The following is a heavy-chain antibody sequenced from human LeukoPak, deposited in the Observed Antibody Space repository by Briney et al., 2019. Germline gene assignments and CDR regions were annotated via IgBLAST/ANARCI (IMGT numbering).Heavy chain of an antibody. CDR2: ICPGGTIT. J-gene: IGHJ4*02. CDR3: VRDFRSADY. V-gene: IGHV3-74*01. Sequence: PGGSLRLSCTASGFTFSNYCMHWVRQTPGKGLIWVSRICPGGTITNYADSVKGRFTNSRDDAKNMMFLQMNSLRADDTAVYYCVRDFRSADYWGQGILVTVSS. CDR1: GFTFSNYC.